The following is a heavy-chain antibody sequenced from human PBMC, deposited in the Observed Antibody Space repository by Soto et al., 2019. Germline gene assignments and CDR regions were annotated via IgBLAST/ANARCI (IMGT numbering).Heavy chain of an antibody. D-gene: IGHD2-2*01. V-gene: IGHV4-4*02. CDR3: ARLSTSCYSLSCYYYGMDV. J-gene: IGHJ6*02. CDR1: GGSISSSNW. CDR2: IYHSGST. Sequence: SETLSLTCAVSGGSISSSNWWSWVRQPPGKGLEWIGEIYHSGSTNYNPSLKSRVTISVDKSKNQFSLKLSSVTAADTAVYYCARLSTSCYSLSCYYYGMDVWGQGTTVTVSS.